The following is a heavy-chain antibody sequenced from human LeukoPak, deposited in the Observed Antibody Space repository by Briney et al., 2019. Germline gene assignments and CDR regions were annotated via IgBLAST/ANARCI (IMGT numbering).Heavy chain of an antibody. J-gene: IGHJ4*02. CDR1: GYTFTGYY. CDR2: INPNSGGT. D-gene: IGHD6-19*01. V-gene: IGHV1-2*04. Sequence: GASVKVSCKASGYTFTGYYMHWVRQAPGQGLEWMGWINPNSGGTNYAQKFQGWVTMTRDTCISTAYMELSRLRSDDTAVYYCAREDSSGWHIDYWGQGTLVTVSS. CDR3: AREDSSGWHIDY.